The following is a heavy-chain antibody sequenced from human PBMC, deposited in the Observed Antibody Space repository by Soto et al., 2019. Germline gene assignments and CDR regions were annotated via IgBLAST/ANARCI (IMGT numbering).Heavy chain of an antibody. CDR3: ARDGVEAGLYFDN. V-gene: IGHV3-7*01. Sequence: EVQLVESGGGLVQPGGSLRLSCAASGFIFRSYWMSWVRQAPGKGLEWVANISQDGSEKYYVDSVKGRFIISRDNAKNSLYLQMNSLRAEDTAVYYCARDGVEAGLYFDNWGQGTLVTVSS. CDR2: ISQDGSEK. J-gene: IGHJ4*02. CDR1: GFIFRSYW. D-gene: IGHD6-19*01.